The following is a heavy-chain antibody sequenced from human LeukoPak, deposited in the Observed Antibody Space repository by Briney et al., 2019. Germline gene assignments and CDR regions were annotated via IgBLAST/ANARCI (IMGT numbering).Heavy chain of an antibody. CDR3: AAVGRAGHPGY. CDR2: INSGGSGI. D-gene: IGHD2-2*01. Sequence: GGSLRLSCEASGFRFSYYEMSWVRQAPGKGLEWLSYINSGGSGIHYAGSVNGRFTISRDNAKNSLYLQMNSLRVEDTAVYYGAAVGRAGHPGYWGQGTLVTVSS. CDR1: GFRFSYYE. V-gene: IGHV3-48*03. J-gene: IGHJ4*02.